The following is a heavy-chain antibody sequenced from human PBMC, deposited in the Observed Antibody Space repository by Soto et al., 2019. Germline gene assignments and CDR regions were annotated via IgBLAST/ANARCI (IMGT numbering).Heavy chain of an antibody. D-gene: IGHD4-17*01. CDR3: ARPWTADYGDYGY. Sequence: GGSLNRYKRSWIRQPPGKGLEWIGEINHSGSTNYNPSLKSRVTISVDTSKNQFSLKLSSVTAADTAVYYCARPWTADYGDYGYWGQGTLVTVSS. CDR1: GGSLNRYK. V-gene: IGHV4-34*01. CDR2: INHSGST. J-gene: IGHJ4*02.